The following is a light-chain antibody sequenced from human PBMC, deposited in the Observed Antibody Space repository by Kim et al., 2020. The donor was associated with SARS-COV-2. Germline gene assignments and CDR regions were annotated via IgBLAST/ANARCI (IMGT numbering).Light chain of an antibody. CDR1: SGSIASNY. V-gene: IGLV6-57*03. CDR3: QSYDSNNWV. J-gene: IGLJ3*02. Sequence: GKSVTISCARSSGSIASNYVQWYQQRPGSAPTTVIYEDNRRPSGVPDRFSGSIDSSSNSASLNISGLKTEDEADYYCQSYDSNNWVFGGGTQLTVL. CDR2: EDN.